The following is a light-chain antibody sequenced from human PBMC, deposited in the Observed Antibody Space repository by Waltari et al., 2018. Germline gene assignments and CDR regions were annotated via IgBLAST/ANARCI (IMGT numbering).Light chain of an antibody. CDR2: DVS. CDR3: SSYGSNSTVV. J-gene: IGLJ2*01. Sequence: QSALTQPASVSGSPGQSITIPCTGTSSDDGGYDYVSWYQQHPGKAPKLMIYDVSHRQSAGLDSFDGSNSDSTAPLTFSGLQSEDEADYSCSSYGSNSTVVFGGGTQLTVL. CDR1: SSDDGGYDY. V-gene: IGLV2-14*03.